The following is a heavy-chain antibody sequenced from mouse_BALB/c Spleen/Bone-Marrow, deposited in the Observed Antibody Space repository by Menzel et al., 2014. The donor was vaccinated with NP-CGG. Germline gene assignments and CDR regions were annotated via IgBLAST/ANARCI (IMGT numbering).Heavy chain of an antibody. Sequence: EVKLMESGGGLVQPGGSLKLSCTVSGFDFSRYWMSWVRQVPGKGLQWIGEINPESSTINYTPSLKDKFIISRDNAKNTLYLQMSKVRSEDTALYYCTRLTYYGLTDYWGQGTTLTVSS. CDR1: GFDFSRYW. D-gene: IGHD1-2*01. V-gene: IGHV4-1*02. J-gene: IGHJ2*01. CDR3: TRLTYYGLTDY. CDR2: INPESSTI.